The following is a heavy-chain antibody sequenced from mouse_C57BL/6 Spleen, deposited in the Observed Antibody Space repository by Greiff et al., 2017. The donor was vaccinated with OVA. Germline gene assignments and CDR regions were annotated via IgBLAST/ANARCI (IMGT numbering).Heavy chain of an antibody. CDR2: INYDGSST. D-gene: IGHD2-4*01. CDR1: GFTFSDYY. CDR3: ARDDYDYDGGFAY. V-gene: IGHV5-16*01. J-gene: IGHJ3*01. Sequence: EVMLVESEGGLVQPGSSMKLSCTASGFTFSDYYMAWVRQVPEKGLEWVANINYDGSSTYYLDSLKSRFLISRDNAKNMLYLQMSSLKSEDTATYYCARDDYDYDGGFAYWGKGTLVTVSA.